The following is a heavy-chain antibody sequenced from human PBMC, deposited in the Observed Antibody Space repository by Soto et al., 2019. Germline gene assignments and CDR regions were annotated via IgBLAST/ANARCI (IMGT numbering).Heavy chain of an antibody. CDR1: GGTFSSYA. J-gene: IGHJ6*02. CDR3: ALRGGGYYYYGMDV. Sequence: ASVKVSCKASGGTFSSYAISWVRQAPGQGLEWMGGFDPEDGETIYAQKFQGRVTMTEDTSTDTAYMELSSLRSEDTAVYYCALRGGGYYYYGMDVWGQGTTVTVSS. D-gene: IGHD3-16*01. CDR2: FDPEDGET. V-gene: IGHV1-24*01.